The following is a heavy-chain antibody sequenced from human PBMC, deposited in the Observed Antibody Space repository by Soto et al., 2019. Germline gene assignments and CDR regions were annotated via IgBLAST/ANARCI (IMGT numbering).Heavy chain of an antibody. CDR2: IWYDGSNK. J-gene: IGHJ4*02. CDR3: ARAVVLVAGSVYLDY. Sequence: PGGSLRLSCAASVFTFSSYGMHWVRQAPGKGLEWVAVIWYDGSNKYYADSVKGRFTISRDNSKNTLYLQMNSLRAEDTAVYYCARAVVLVAGSVYLDYCGQGTLVTVSS. CDR1: VFTFSSYG. V-gene: IGHV3-33*01. D-gene: IGHD2-15*01.